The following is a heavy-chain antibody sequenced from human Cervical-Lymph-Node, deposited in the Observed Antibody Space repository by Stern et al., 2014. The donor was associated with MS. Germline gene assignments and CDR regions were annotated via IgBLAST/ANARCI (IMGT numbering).Heavy chain of an antibody. V-gene: IGHV3-11*01. Sequence: QVQLVESGGGLVKPGGSLRLSCAASGFTFSDYYMSWFRQAPGKGLEWVSYISSSASTIYYADSVKGRFTISRDNARSSLFLQMNSLRAEETAVYYCAKGLGRNAGSTDYWGQGTLVTVSS. CDR3: AKGLGRNAGSTDY. CDR2: ISSSASTI. D-gene: IGHD4-11*01. J-gene: IGHJ4*02. CDR1: GFTFSDYY.